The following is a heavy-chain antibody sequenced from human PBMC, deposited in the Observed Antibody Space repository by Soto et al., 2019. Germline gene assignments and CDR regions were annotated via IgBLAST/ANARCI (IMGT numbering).Heavy chain of an antibody. Sequence: PGGSLRLSCVVSGFTVSTYAMYWVRQAPGKGLEWVALISFDGSSEYYADSVKGRFTISRDNSKDTLYLQMNSLRVEDTAVFYCARSVRGVINTGIDYWGQGTLVTVSS. CDR3: ARSVRGVINTGIDY. D-gene: IGHD3-10*01. V-gene: IGHV3-30*04. CDR2: ISFDGSSE. CDR1: GFTVSTYA. J-gene: IGHJ4*02.